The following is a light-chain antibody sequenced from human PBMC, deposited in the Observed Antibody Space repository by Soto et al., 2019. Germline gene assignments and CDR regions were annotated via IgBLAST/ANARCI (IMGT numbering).Light chain of an antibody. V-gene: IGLV2-14*02. CDR1: SSDVGSYNL. J-gene: IGLJ1*01. CDR3: AAWDDSLSGSYV. Sequence: QSALTQPASVSGSPGQSITISCTGTSSDVGSYNLVSWYQQHPGKAPKLMIYEVSKRPSGVSNRFSGSKSANTASLAISGLRSEDEADYYCAAWDDSLSGSYVFGTGTKVTVL. CDR2: EVS.